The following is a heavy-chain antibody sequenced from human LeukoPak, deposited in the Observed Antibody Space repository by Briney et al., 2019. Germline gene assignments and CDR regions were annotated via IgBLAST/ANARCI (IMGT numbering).Heavy chain of an antibody. Sequence: GGSLRLSCVASGFTFSSFWMNWVRQAPGKGLEWVANINEDGSKKYYVDSVKGRFTISRDNAKSSLYLHMNSLRDEDTALYFCRRGHYSYYARDQGTLVTVSS. J-gene: IGHJ1*01. CDR1: GFTFSSFW. CDR2: INEDGSKK. D-gene: IGHD4-11*01. CDR3: RRGHYSYYA. V-gene: IGHV3-7*01.